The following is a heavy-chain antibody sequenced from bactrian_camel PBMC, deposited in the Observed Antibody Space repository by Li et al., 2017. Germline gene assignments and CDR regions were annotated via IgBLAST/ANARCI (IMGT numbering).Heavy chain of an antibody. V-gene: IGHV3S1*01. CDR3: AKFPSAYSGSRAYESNY. J-gene: IGHJ4*01. Sequence: HVQLVESGGGSVQPGGSLRLSCAASGFTFSVAVMSWVRHVPGKGLEWVASINTGDGTTNSADSVKGRFTISRDNAKSTVYLQLYNLKTEDSAMYYCAKFPSAYSGSRAYESNYWGQGTQVTVS. CDR2: INTGDGTT. D-gene: IGHD3*01. CDR1: GFTFSVAV.